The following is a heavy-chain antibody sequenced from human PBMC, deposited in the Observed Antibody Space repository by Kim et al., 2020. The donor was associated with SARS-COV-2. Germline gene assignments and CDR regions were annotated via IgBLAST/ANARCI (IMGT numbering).Heavy chain of an antibody. CDR3: ARHQRDQTWFGELFPEPNDAFDI. CDR2: IYYSGST. D-gene: IGHD3-10*01. J-gene: IGHJ3*02. CDR1: GGSISSYY. V-gene: IGHV4-59*08. Sequence: SETLSLTCTVSGGSISSYYWSWIRQPPGKGLEWIGYIYYSGSTNYNPSLKSRVTISVDTSKNQFSLKLSSVTAADTAVYYCARHQRDQTWFGELFPEPNDAFDIWGQGTMVTVSS.